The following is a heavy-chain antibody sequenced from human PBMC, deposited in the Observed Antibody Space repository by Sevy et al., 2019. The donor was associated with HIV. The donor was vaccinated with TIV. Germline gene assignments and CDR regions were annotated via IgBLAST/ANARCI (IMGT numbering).Heavy chain of an antibody. CDR1: GFTFSSYG. V-gene: IGHV3-30*18. Sequence: GGSLRLSCAASGFTFSSYGMHWVRQAPGKGLEWVAVISYDGSNKYYADSVKGRFTISRDNSKNTLYLQMNSLRAEDTAVYYCAKERPERYYDFWSGYNYRWLLYGAFDIWGQGTMVTVSS. CDR2: ISYDGSNK. CDR3: AKERPERYYDFWSGYNYRWLLYGAFDI. D-gene: IGHD3-3*01. J-gene: IGHJ3*02.